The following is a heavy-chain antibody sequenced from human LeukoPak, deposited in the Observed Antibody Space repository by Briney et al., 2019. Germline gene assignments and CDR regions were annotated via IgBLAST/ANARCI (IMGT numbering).Heavy chain of an antibody. D-gene: IGHD2-2*01. CDR1: GGTFSSYA. CDR2: IIPIFGTA. V-gene: IGHV1-69*05. J-gene: IGHJ5*02. Sequence: SVKVSCKASGGTFSSYAISWVRQAPGQGLEWMGGIIPIFGTANYAQKFQGRVTITTDESTSTAYMELSSLRSEDTAVYYCAGTYCSSTSCFNWFDPWGQGTLVTVSS. CDR3: AGTYCSSTSCFNWFDP.